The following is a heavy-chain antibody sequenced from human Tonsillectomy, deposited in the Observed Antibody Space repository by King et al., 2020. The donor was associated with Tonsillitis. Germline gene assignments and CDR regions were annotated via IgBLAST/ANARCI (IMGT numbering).Heavy chain of an antibody. CDR3: VKGTYYYEKRGSPGSEY. J-gene: IGHJ4*02. CDR1: GFSLNVLA. Sequence: VQLVESGGAVVQPGGSLRLSCAASGFSLNVLAMHWVRQTPGKGLDWVAVITGDGITKKYEESVKGRFTISRDNSKKLLYLQMNSLRTEDTALYYCVKGTYYYEKRGSPGSEYWGPGTLVTVSP. CDR2: ITGDGITK. V-gene: IGHV3-43*02. D-gene: IGHD3-22*01.